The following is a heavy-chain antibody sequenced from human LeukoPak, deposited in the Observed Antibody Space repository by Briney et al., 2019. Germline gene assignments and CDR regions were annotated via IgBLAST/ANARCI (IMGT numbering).Heavy chain of an antibody. D-gene: IGHD3-10*01. CDR2: ISGSGGST. CDR1: GFTFSTYA. J-gene: IGHJ5*02. V-gene: IGHV3-23*01. CDR3: AKGSYYSGSGSFSQDGWFDP. Sequence: GGSLRLSCAASGFTFSTYAMTWVRQAPGKGLEWVSTISGSGGSTYYPDSVRGRFTISRDNSKNTLYLQMNSLRAEDTALYYCAKGSYYSGSGSFSQDGWFDPWGQGTLVTVSS.